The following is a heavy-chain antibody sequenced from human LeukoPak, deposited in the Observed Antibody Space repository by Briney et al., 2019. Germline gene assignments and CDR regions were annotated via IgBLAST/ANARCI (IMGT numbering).Heavy chain of an antibody. V-gene: IGHV4-59*01. CDR2: IYYSGST. Sequence: PSETLSLTGTVSGGSISSYYWSWIRQPPGKGLEWIGYIYYSGSTNYNPSLKSRVTISVDTSKNQFSLKLSSVTAADTAVYYCARNVHTYYYDSSGFAPFDYWGQGTLVIVSS. D-gene: IGHD3-22*01. CDR1: GGSISSYY. CDR3: ARNVHTYYYDSSGFAPFDY. J-gene: IGHJ4*02.